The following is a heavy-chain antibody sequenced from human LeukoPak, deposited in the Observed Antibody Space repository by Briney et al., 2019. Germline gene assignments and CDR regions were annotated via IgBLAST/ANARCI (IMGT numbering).Heavy chain of an antibody. CDR3: ARTGKTPEFDY. CDR2: INHSGST. D-gene: IGHD3-10*01. Sequence: PSETLSLTCAVYGGSFSGYYWSWLRQPPGKGLEWIGEINHSGSTNYNPSLKSRVTISVDTSKNQFSLKLSSVTAADTAVYYCARTGKTPEFDYWGQGTLVTVSS. V-gene: IGHV4-34*01. J-gene: IGHJ4*02. CDR1: GGSFSGYY.